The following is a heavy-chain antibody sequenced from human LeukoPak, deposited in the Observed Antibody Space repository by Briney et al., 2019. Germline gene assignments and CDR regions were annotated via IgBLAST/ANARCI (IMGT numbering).Heavy chain of an antibody. V-gene: IGHV3-21*01. D-gene: IGHD6-19*01. Sequence: GGSLRLSCAASGFTFSSYSMNWVRQAPGKGLEWVSSISSSSSYIYYADSVKGRFTISRDNAKNSLYLQMNSLRAEVTAVYYCARVRWYSSGWTDAFDIWGQGTMVTVSS. CDR1: GFTFSSYS. CDR2: ISSSSSYI. CDR3: ARVRWYSSGWTDAFDI. J-gene: IGHJ3*02.